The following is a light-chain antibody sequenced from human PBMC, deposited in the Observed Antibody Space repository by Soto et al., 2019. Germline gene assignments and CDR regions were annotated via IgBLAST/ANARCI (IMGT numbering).Light chain of an antibody. Sequence: EIVMTQSPATLSVSPGERATLSCRASQSVSSNLAWYQQKPGQAPRLLIYGASTRATGIPDRFSGSGSGTEFTLTISSLQSEDLAVYYCQQYNNWPETFGQGTKVEIK. CDR3: QQYNNWPET. V-gene: IGKV3-15*01. CDR2: GAS. J-gene: IGKJ1*01. CDR1: QSVSSN.